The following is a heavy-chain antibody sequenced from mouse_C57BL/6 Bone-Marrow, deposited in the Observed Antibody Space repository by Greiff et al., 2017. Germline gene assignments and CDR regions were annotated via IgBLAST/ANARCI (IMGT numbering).Heavy chain of an antibody. J-gene: IGHJ1*03. CDR1: GYTFTSYW. D-gene: IGHD4-1*01. Sequence: QVQLKESGAELVKPGASVKLSCKASGYTFTSYWMQWVKQRPGQGLEWIGEIDPSDSYTNYNQKFKGKATLTVDTSSSTAYMQLSSLTSEDSAVYYCAREDWDWYFDVWGTGTTGTVSS. CDR2: IDPSDSYT. V-gene: IGHV1-50*01. CDR3: AREDWDWYFDV.